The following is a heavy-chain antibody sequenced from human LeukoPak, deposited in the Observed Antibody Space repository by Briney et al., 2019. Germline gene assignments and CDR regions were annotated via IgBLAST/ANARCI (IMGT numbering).Heavy chain of an antibody. CDR2: FYYSGST. Sequence: SETLSLTCTVSGGSISSSSYYWGWIRQPPGKGLEWIGRFYYSGSTYYNPSLKSRVTISVDTPKNQFSLKLSSVTAADTAVYYCANRYCSGGSCYFDYWGQGTLVTVSS. V-gene: IGHV4-39*01. CDR3: ANRYCSGGSCYFDY. CDR1: GGSISSSSYY. D-gene: IGHD2-15*01. J-gene: IGHJ4*02.